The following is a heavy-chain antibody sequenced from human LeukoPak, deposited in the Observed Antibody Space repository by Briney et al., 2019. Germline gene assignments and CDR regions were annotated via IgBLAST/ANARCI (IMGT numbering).Heavy chain of an antibody. V-gene: IGHV3-30*18. Sequence: QPGRSLRLSCAASGFTFSSYDIHWVRPAPGKGLQWVAVISYDGSNKYYADSVKGRFTISRDNSKNTLYLQMNSLRTEDTAVYYCAKSEGSSWSNYFDYWGQGTLVTVSS. J-gene: IGHJ4*02. D-gene: IGHD6-13*01. CDR2: ISYDGSNK. CDR3: AKSEGSSWSNYFDY. CDR1: GFTFSSYD.